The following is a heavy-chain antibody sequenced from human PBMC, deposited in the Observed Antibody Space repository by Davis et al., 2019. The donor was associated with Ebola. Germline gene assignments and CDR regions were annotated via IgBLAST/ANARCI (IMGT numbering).Heavy chain of an antibody. CDR1: GDSVSINSDA. J-gene: IGHJ4*02. CDR3: GRLNWNLRTYDY. D-gene: IGHD1-1*01. CDR2: TFYNSKWYN. V-gene: IGHV6-1*01. Sequence: LRLSCAISGDSVSINSDAWNWIRQSPSRGLEWLGRTFYNSKWYNDYAVSVKSRITINPDTSKNQFSLQLTSVTPEDTAVYYCGRLNWNLRTYDYWGQGTLVTVSS.